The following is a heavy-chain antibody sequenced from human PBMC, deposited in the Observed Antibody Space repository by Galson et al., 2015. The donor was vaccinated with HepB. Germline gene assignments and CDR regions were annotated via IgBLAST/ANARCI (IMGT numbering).Heavy chain of an antibody. CDR2: IRDKANRYTT. V-gene: IGHV3-72*01. J-gene: IGHJ6*02. D-gene: IGHD4-23*01. CDR3: ARGDNGGSGRSYFYGMDV. Sequence: SLRLSCAASGFTFSDHYMDWVRQAPGKGLQWVARIRDKANRYTTEYAASVKGRFTISRDDSKNSLFLQMNSLKSEDTAVYFCARGDNGGSGRSYFYGMDVWGQGTTVTVSS. CDR1: GFTFSDHY.